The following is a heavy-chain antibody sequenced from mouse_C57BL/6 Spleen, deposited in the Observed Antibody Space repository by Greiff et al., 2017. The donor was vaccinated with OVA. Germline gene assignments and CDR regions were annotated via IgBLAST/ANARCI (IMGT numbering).Heavy chain of an antibody. J-gene: IGHJ2*01. CDR1: GYTFTSYD. CDR2: IYPRDGST. V-gene: IGHV1-85*01. Sequence: QVQLKQSGPELVKPGASVKLSCKASGYTFTSYDINWVKQRPGQGLEWIGWIYPRDGSTKYNEKLKGKATLTVDTSSSTAYMELHSLTSEDSAVYFCARLRDYDGGYYFDYWGQGTTLTVSS. CDR3: ARLRDYDGGYYFDY. D-gene: IGHD2-4*01.